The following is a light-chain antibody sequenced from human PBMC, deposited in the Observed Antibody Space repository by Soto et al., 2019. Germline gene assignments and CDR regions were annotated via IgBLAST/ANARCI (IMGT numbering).Light chain of an antibody. J-gene: IGKJ1*01. CDR1: QGISGQ. Sequence: DIQMTQSPSTLSAFAGDRVTVTCRASQGISGQLAWYQQRPGKAPKLLIYDASSLESGVPSRFSGSGSGTEFTLTISSLQPDDFATYYCQQYNSYPWTFGQGTKVDIK. CDR3: QQYNSYPWT. V-gene: IGKV1-5*01. CDR2: DAS.